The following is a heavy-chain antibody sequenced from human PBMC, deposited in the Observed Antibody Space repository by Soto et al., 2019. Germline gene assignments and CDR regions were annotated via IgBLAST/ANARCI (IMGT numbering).Heavy chain of an antibody. V-gene: IGHV3-33*01. Sequence: QVQLAESGGGVDQPGSSLRLSCVASGFTFSRYGMHWVRQAPGKGLEWVSGRWNDGSYKDYEESVKGRFSVSRDNSKNTLYLQMNSLRAEDTAVYYWARSVGMAGRYFYYYGLDVWGQWTTVTVSS. CDR3: ARSVGMAGRYFYYYGLDV. CDR2: RWNDGSYK. CDR1: GFTFSRYG. D-gene: IGHD2-15*01. J-gene: IGHJ6*02.